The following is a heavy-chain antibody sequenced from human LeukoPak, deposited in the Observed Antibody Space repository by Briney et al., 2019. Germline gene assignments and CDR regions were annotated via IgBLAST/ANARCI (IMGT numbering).Heavy chain of an antibody. CDR3: ARSPDYSNYQGDWFDP. CDR2: IYYSGST. D-gene: IGHD4-11*01. V-gene: IGHV4-59*01. CDR1: SVSIRSYY. Sequence: PSETLSLTCTVSSVSIRSYYWSWIRQPPGKGLEWIGYIYYSGSTHYNPSLKSRVTMSVDTSKKEFSLKLTSVTAADTAVYYCARSPDYSNYQGDWFDPWGQGTLVTVSS. J-gene: IGHJ5*02.